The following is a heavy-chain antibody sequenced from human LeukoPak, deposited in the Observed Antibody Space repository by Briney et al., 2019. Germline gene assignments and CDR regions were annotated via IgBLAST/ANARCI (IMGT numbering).Heavy chain of an antibody. J-gene: IGHJ4*02. D-gene: IGHD3-3*01. Sequence: GASVKVSCKASGYTFTGFYIHWVRQAPGQGLEWMGWINPNSGGTNYAQKLQGRVTMTRDTSISTAYMELSRLRSDDTAVYYCAREARSPGDYWGQGTLVTVSS. V-gene: IGHV1-2*02. CDR3: AREARSPGDY. CDR2: INPNSGGT. CDR1: GYTFTGFY.